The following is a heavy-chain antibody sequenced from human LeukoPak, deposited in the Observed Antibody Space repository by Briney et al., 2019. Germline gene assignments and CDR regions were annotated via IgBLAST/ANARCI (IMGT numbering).Heavy chain of an antibody. J-gene: IGHJ3*02. V-gene: IGHV3-48*03. D-gene: IGHD4-11*01. Sequence: GGSLRLSCAASGFTFSSYEMNWVRQAPGKGLEWVSYLSGGDNTIYYADSVKGRFTISRDNAKNPTYLHMNSLRAEDTAVYYCATETDYSNYGAFDIWDQGTMVTVSS. CDR3: ATETDYSNYGAFDI. CDR1: GFTFSSYE. CDR2: LSGGDNTI.